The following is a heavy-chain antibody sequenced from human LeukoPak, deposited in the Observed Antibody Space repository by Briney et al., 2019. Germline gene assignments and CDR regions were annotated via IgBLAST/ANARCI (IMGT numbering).Heavy chain of an antibody. D-gene: IGHD3-10*01. J-gene: IGHJ4*02. V-gene: IGHV3-48*04. CDR3: ARGWVTMVRGVG. CDR1: GFTFSSYN. Sequence: GGSLRLSCAASGFTFSSYNMNWVRQGPGKGLEWVSYISTSGTTIYYADSVKGRSTISRDNAKNSLYLQMNSLRAEDTAVYYCARGWVTMVRGVGWGQGTLVTVSS. CDR2: ISTSGTTI.